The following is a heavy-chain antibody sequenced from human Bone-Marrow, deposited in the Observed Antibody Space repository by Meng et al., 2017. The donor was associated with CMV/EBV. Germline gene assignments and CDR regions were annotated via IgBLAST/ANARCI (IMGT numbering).Heavy chain of an antibody. D-gene: IGHD6-19*01. J-gene: IGHJ4*02. CDR1: GFTFSSYA. Sequence: GESLKISCAASGFTFSSYAMHWVRQAPGKGLEWVAVISYDGSNKYYADSVKGRFTISRDNSKNTLYLQMNSLRAEDTAVYYCARERGHGIGWAEAAFDYWGQGTLATFSS. CDR3: ARERGHGIGWAEAAFDY. V-gene: IGHV3-30-3*01. CDR2: ISYDGSNK.